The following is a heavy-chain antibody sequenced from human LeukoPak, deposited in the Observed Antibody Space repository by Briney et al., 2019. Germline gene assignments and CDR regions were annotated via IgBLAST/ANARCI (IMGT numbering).Heavy chain of an antibody. CDR1: GGSISSYY. CDR2: IYYSGSI. Sequence: SETLSLTCTVSGGSISSYYWSWIRQPPGKGLEWIGYIYYSGSINYNPSLKSRVTISVDTSKNQFSLKLSSVTAADTAVYYCARQGGSFDPWGQGTLVTVSS. V-gene: IGHV4-59*08. CDR3: ARQGGSFDP. J-gene: IGHJ5*02. D-gene: IGHD3-16*01.